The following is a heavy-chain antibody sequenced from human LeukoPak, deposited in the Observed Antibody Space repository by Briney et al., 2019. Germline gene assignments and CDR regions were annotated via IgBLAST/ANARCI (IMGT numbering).Heavy chain of an antibody. CDR1: GFTFSSYD. Sequence: GGSLRLSCAASGFTFSSYDMHWVRQATGKGLEWVSAIGTAGDTYYPGSVKGRFTISRDNSKNTLYLQMNSLRAEDTAVYYCAKGDRVGSGWYGDYWGQGTLVTVSS. V-gene: IGHV3-13*01. CDR2: IGTAGDT. J-gene: IGHJ4*02. D-gene: IGHD6-19*01. CDR3: AKGDRVGSGWYGDY.